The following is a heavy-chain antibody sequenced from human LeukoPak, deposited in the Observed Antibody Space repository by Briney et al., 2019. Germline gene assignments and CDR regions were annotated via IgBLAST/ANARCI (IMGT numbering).Heavy chain of an antibody. V-gene: IGHV3-7*01. CDR2: IKKDGIEK. CDR1: GFTLSSDW. D-gene: IGHD2-2*01. CDR3: ARGRYSSRSGGYYFDI. J-gene: IGHJ4*02. Sequence: GGSLRLSCVVSGFTLSSDWMSWVRQAPGKGLEWVANIKKDGIEKYYVESVKGRFTNSRDNAKNSLSLQMNSLRAEDTAVYYCARGRYSSRSGGYYFDIWGQGTLVTVSS.